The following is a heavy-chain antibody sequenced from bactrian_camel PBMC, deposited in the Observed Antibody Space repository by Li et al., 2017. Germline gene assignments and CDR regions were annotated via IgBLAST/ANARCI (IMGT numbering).Heavy chain of an antibody. D-gene: IGHD5*01. V-gene: IGHV3S31*01. CDR2: VNIGGRGT. Sequence: EVQLVESGGGSVQAGGSLRLSCAASGFTFSSSAMSWVRRAPGKGLEWVSAVNIGGRGTDYSESVKGRYTISRDNAKNTLYLQLNSLKTEDTAMYYCAKLGTRWSEFPYWGQGTQVTVS. J-gene: IGHJ4*01. CDR1: GFTFSSSA. CDR3: AKLGTRWSEFPY.